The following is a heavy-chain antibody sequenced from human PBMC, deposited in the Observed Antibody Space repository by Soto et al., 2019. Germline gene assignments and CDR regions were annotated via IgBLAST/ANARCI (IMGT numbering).Heavy chain of an antibody. V-gene: IGHV1-58*02. CDR3: AAGLLLRDAFDI. CDR2: IVVGSGNT. Sequence: ASVKVSCKASGFTFTSSAMQWVRQARGQRLEWIGWIVVGSGNTNYAQKFQERVSITRDMSTSTAYMELSSLRSEDTAVYYCAAGLLLRDAFDIWGQGTMVTVSS. CDR1: GFTFTSSA. D-gene: IGHD5-18*01. J-gene: IGHJ3*02.